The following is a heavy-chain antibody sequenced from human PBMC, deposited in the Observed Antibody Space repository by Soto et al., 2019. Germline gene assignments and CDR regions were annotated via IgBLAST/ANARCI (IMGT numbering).Heavy chain of an antibody. D-gene: IGHD6-13*01. J-gene: IGHJ6*02. CDR2: IYYSGST. CDR3: AREIIAAAGTSRVYYYYGMDV. V-gene: IGHV4-39*02. Sequence: SETLSVTCTVSGGSISISSYCWGWIRQPPGKGLEWIGSIYYSGSTYYNPSLKSRVTISVDTSKNQFSLKLSSVTAADTAVYYCAREIIAAAGTSRVYYYYGMDVWGQGTTVTVSS. CDR1: GGSISISSYC.